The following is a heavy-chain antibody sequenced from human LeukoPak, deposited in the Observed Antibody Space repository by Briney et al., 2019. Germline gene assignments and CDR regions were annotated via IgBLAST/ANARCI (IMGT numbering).Heavy chain of an antibody. CDR1: GFSFSSYG. CDR2: IWYDGSKE. D-gene: IGHD5-18*01. J-gene: IGHJ4*02. CDR3: AKDRDTAMEIDY. Sequence: GRSLRLSCAASGFSFSSYGMHWVRQAPGKGLEWVAVIWYDGSKEYYADSVKGRFTTSRDNSKNTLYLQMNSLRAEDTAVYYCAKDRDTAMEIDYWGQGTLVTVSS. V-gene: IGHV3-33*06.